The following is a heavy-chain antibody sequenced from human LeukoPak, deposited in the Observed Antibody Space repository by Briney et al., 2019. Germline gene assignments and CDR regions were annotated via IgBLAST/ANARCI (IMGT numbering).Heavy chain of an antibody. CDR3: ARVDYDIMTGYYIYAFDI. CDR2: ISGSSSYI. J-gene: IGHJ3*02. V-gene: IGHV3-21*01. Sequence: GGSLRLSCAASGFTFSSYSMNWVRQAPGKGLEWVSSISGSSSYIYYADSVKGRFTISRDNAKNSLYLQMNSLRAEDTAVYYCARVDYDIMTGYYIYAFDIWGQGTMVTVSS. CDR1: GFTFSSYS. D-gene: IGHD3-9*01.